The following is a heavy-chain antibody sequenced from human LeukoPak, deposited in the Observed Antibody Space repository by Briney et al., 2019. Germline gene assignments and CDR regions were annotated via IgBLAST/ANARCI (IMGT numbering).Heavy chain of an antibody. CDR2: ISYSGRT. V-gene: IGHV4-59*01. CDR3: AGSDGYSYGAFDY. CDR1: GVSISSYY. D-gene: IGHD5-18*01. Sequence: PSETLSLTCAVSGVSISSYYWSWIRPPPGKGLAWIGYISYSGRTNYNPSLKSRVTISVDTSKNQFSLKLSSVTAADTAVYYCAGSDGYSYGAFDYWGQGTLVTVSS. J-gene: IGHJ4*02.